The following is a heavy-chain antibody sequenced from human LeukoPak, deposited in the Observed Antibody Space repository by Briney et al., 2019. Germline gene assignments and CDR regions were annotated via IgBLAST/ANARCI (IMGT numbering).Heavy chain of an antibody. CDR2: ISYDGSNK. CDR1: GFTFSSYG. J-gene: IGHJ4*02. CDR3: AIDSYDYVWGSYRFDY. V-gene: IGHV3-30*03. Sequence: GRSLRLPCAASGFTFSSYGMHWVRQAPGKGLEWVAVISYDGSNKYYADSVKGRFTISRDNSKNTLYLQMNSLRAEDTAVYYCAIDSYDYVWGSYRFDYWGQGTLVTVSS. D-gene: IGHD3-16*02.